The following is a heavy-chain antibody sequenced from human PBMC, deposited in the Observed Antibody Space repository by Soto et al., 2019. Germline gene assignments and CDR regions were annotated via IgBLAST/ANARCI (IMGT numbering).Heavy chain of an antibody. CDR2: IYYSGST. Sequence: SSETLSLTCTVSGGSVSSGSYYWSWIRQPPGKGLEWIGYIYYSGSTNYNPSLKSRVTISVDTSKNQFSLKLSSVTAADTAVYYCARHEDYYDSSGYYDYWGQGTLVTVSS. CDR1: GGSVSSGSYY. D-gene: IGHD3-22*01. J-gene: IGHJ4*02. V-gene: IGHV4-61*01. CDR3: ARHEDYYDSSGYYDY.